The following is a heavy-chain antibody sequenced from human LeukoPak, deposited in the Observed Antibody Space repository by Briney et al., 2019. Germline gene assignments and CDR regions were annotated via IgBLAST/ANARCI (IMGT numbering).Heavy chain of an antibody. CDR3: AREYDSSGYYWWGAFDI. V-gene: IGHV3-21*01. Sequence: GGSLRLSCAASGFTFSSYSMNWVRQAPGKGLEWVSSISSSSSYIYYADSVKGRFTISRDNAKNSLYLQMNSLRAEDTAVYYCAREYDSSGYYWWGAFDIWGQGTMVTVSS. D-gene: IGHD3-22*01. CDR1: GFTFSSYS. J-gene: IGHJ3*02. CDR2: ISSSSSYI.